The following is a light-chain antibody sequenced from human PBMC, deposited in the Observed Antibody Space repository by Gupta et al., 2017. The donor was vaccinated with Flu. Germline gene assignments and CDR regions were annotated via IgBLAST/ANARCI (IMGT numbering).Light chain of an antibody. V-gene: IGKV1-39*01. Sequence: IQITQSPSSLPASAGDRVTITCRASQSIKNYVNWYQQKPRTAPKLLIYSASRLQSGGPLRFSGSGYGTEFTLTISSLQPEDFATYYCQGNHGIVSTNFGLGTRL. CDR1: QSIKNY. J-gene: IGKJ5*01. CDR2: SAS. CDR3: QGNHGIVSTN.